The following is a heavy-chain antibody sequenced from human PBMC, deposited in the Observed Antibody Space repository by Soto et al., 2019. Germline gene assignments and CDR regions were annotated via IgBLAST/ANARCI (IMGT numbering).Heavy chain of an antibody. CDR1: GYSVSSNSAT. CDR3: ATMAWNRLTFDY. J-gene: IGHJ4*02. Sequence: SHTLSLPCAISGYSVSSNSATLNWIRQSPSRGLEWLGRTYYRSKWYNDYAVSVKSRIIINPDTSKNQFSLQLNSVTPEDTAVYYCATMAWNRLTFDYWGQGTLVTVSS. CDR2: TYYRSKWYN. V-gene: IGHV6-1*01. D-gene: IGHD1-1*01.